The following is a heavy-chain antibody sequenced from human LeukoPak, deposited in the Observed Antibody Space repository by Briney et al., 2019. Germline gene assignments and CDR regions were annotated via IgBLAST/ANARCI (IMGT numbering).Heavy chain of an antibody. J-gene: IGHJ4*02. Sequence: ASVKVPCKASGYTFTSYDINWVRQAPGQGLEWMGWMNPNSGNTGYAQKFQGRVTMTRNASISTAYMELSSLRSEDTAVYYCARGVYYGSGSYYNPFDYWGQGTLVTVSS. CDR3: ARGVYYGSGSYYNPFDY. D-gene: IGHD3-10*01. CDR2: MNPNSGNT. CDR1: GYTFTSYD. V-gene: IGHV1-8*01.